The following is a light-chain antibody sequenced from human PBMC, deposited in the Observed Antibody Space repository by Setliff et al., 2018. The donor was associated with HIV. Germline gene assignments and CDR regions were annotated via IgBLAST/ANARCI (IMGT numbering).Light chain of an antibody. V-gene: IGLV2-14*01. Sequence: QSVLTQPASVSGSPGQSITISCTGTSSDIGGYNSVAWYQQHPGKAPKLMIYDVSKRPSGVSSRFSGSKSGNTASLTISGLQAEDEADYYCSSYTSSGTYVFGTGTKVTVL. J-gene: IGLJ1*01. CDR1: SSDIGGYNS. CDR2: DVS. CDR3: SSYTSSGTYV.